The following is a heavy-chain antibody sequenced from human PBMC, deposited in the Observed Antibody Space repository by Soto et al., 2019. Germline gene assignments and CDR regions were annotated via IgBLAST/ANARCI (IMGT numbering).Heavy chain of an antibody. CDR3: AKVLRTGPTAIRGYFDI. CDR1: GFTFSTNA. V-gene: IGHV3-23*01. CDR2: ISGSGGST. D-gene: IGHD2-2*02. J-gene: IGHJ2*01. Sequence: EVQLLESGGGLVQPGGSLRVSCAASGFTFSTNAMSWVRQAPGEGPGKGLEWVSAISGSGGSTYYADSVKGRFTISRDSSKNTLYLQMNSLRAEDTAVYYCAKVLRTGPTAIRGYFDIWGRGTLVTVSS.